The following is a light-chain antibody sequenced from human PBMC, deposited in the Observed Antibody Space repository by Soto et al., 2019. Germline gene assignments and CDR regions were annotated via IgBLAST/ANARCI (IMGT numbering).Light chain of an antibody. CDR1: SSDVWSYNL. CDR2: EVS. V-gene: IGLV2-23*02. CDR3: CSYAGSSTRWV. Sequence: QSVLTQPASVSGSPGQSLTISCTGTSSDVWSYNLVSWYQQHPGKAPKLMIYEVSKRPSGVSNRFSGSKSGNTASLTISGLQAEDEADYYCCSYAGSSTRWVFGGGTKLTVL. J-gene: IGLJ3*02.